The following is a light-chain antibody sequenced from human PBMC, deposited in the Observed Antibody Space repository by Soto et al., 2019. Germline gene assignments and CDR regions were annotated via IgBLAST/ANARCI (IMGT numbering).Light chain of an antibody. CDR1: QSSSRY. CDR3: QQNYRDTPWT. Sequence: DIQMTQSPSSLSSSVGERVTITCRASQSSSRYVNWYQQKPGKAPTLLISAASSLERGVPSRFSGGGSGTDFTLTISSLQPEDFASYHCQQNYRDTPWTFGQGTKVEVK. J-gene: IGKJ1*01. CDR2: AAS. V-gene: IGKV1-39*01.